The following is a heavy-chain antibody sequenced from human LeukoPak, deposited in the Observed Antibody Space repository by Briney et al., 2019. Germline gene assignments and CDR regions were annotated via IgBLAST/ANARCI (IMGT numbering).Heavy chain of an antibody. Sequence: GGSLRLSCAASGFTFSSYWKSWVRQAPGKGLEWVANIKQDGSEKYYVDSVKGRFTISRDNAKNSLYLQMNSLRAEDTAVYFCGRGQTTVTNWGQGTLVTVSS. D-gene: IGHD4-17*01. CDR2: IKQDGSEK. CDR1: GFTFSSYW. CDR3: GRGQTTVTN. V-gene: IGHV3-7*03. J-gene: IGHJ4*02.